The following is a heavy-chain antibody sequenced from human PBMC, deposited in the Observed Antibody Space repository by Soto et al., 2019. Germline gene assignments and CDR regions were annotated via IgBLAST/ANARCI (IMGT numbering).Heavy chain of an antibody. CDR2: INAGNGNT. CDR1: GYTFTSYA. J-gene: IGHJ4*02. CDR3: ARTSGYYFYDY. V-gene: IGHV1-3*01. Sequence: QVQLVQSGAEVKKPGASVKVSCKASGYTFTSYAMHWVRQAPGQRLEWMGWINAGNGNTKCSQKFQGRVTITRDTSASTAYMELSSLRSEDTAVYYCARTSGYYFYDYWGQGTLVTVSS. D-gene: IGHD3-3*01.